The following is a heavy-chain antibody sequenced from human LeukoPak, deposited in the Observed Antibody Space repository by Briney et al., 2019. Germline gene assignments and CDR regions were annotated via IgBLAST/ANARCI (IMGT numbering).Heavy chain of an antibody. CDR3: AKPPSIAAVFGGYFDY. CDR1: GFTFSSCA. D-gene: IGHD6-6*01. CDR2: ISGSGGST. J-gene: IGHJ4*02. V-gene: IGHV3-23*01. Sequence: PGGSLRLSCAASGFTFSSCAMSWVRQAPGKGLEWVSAISGSGGSTYYADSVKGRFTISRDNSKNTLYLQMNSLRAEDTAVYYCAKPPSIAAVFGGYFDYWGQGTLVTVSS.